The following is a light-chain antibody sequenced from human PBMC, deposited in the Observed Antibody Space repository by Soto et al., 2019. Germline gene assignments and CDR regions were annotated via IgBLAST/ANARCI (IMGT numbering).Light chain of an antibody. J-gene: IGKJ4*01. CDR1: QDITND. CDR3: QQYYNVPLT. V-gene: IGKV1-33*01. CDR2: EAS. Sequence: DIQMTQSPSSLSASVGDRVTITCQASQDITNDLNWYQQKPGKAPKFLIYEASNLETGVPSRFSGSRSGTDFTFTISSLQPEDIATYFCQQYYNVPLTFGGGTKVEIK.